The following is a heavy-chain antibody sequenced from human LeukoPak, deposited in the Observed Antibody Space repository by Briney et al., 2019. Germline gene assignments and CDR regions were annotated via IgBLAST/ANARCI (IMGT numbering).Heavy chain of an antibody. CDR1: GGSITDYY. D-gene: IGHD3-10*01. V-gene: IGHV4-59*01. J-gene: IGHJ4*02. CDR2: IYYSGNT. Sequence: SETLSLTCTVSGGSITDYYWSWIRQPPGKGPEYIGYIYYSGNTNYNPSLKSRVTISVDTSKNQFSLRLSSVTAADTAVYYCATGDSGSFHDYWGQGALVTVSS. CDR3: ATGDSGSFHDY.